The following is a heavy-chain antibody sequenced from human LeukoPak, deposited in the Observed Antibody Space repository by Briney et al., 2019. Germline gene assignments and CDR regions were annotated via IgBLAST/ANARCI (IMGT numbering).Heavy chain of an antibody. V-gene: IGHV4-59*08. CDR2: THHSGNT. J-gene: IGHJ4*02. D-gene: IGHD6-19*01. Sequence: SETLSLTCIVSGDSVSGYYWNWIRQPPGKGLEWIGYTHHSGNTLYNPSLKSRVTTSVDTSKNQFSLSLSSVTAADTAVYYCARQCCPEVAGTFFDYWGQGTPVTVSS. CDR1: GDSVSGYY. CDR3: ARQCCPEVAGTFFDY.